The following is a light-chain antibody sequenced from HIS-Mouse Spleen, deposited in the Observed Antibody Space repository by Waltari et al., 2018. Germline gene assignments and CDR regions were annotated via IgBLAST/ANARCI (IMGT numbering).Light chain of an antibody. CDR2: KAS. CDR1: QSISSW. J-gene: IGKJ3*01. Sequence: DIQMTQSPSTLSASVGDRVTITCRASQSISSWLAWYQQKPGKAPKLLIYKASSLESWVPSRFSGSGSGTEFTLTISSLQPDDFATYYCQQYNSYSFTFGPGTKVDIK. V-gene: IGKV1-5*03. CDR3: QQYNSYSFT.